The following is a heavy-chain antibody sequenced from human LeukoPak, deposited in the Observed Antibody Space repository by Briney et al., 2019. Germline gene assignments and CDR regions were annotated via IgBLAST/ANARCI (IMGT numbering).Heavy chain of an antibody. CDR2: IKSDGSST. CDR3: ARELPFDL. D-gene: IGHD2-21*01. J-gene: IGHJ2*01. CDR1: GFTFSSYW. Sequence: KAGGSLRLSCAASGFTFSSYWMHWVRQAPGKGLVWVSRIKSDGSSTNYADSVKGRFTISRDNAKNTLYLQMNSLRAEDTAVYCCARELPFDLWGRGTLVTVSS. V-gene: IGHV3-74*01.